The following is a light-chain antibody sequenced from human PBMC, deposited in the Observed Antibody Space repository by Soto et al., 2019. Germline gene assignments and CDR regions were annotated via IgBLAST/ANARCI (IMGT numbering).Light chain of an antibody. V-gene: IGLV1-51*01. CDR2: DDN. Sequence: QSVLTQPPSASGSPGQSVSISCSGGSSDVGGSKYVSWYQVKPGKAPKLLIYDDNKRPSGIPDRFSGSKSGTSATLGITGFQAGDEADYYCGSWDSSLSAYVFGTGTKVTVL. CDR3: GSWDSSLSAYV. J-gene: IGLJ1*01. CDR1: SSDVGGSKY.